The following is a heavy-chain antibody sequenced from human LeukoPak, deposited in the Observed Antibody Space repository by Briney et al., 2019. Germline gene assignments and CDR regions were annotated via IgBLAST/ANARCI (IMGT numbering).Heavy chain of an antibody. Sequence: PGGSLRLSCAASGFTFSSYAMSWVRQAPGKGLEWVSAISGSGGSTYYADSVKGRFTISRDNSKNTLYLQMNSLRAEDTAVYYCAKDGYSSSWYRSRADYWGQGTLVTVSS. J-gene: IGHJ4*02. D-gene: IGHD6-13*01. V-gene: IGHV3-23*01. CDR2: ISGSGGST. CDR1: GFTFSSYA. CDR3: AKDGYSSSWYRSRADY.